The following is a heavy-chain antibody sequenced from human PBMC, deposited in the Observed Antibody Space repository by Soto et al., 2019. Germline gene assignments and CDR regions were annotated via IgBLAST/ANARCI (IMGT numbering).Heavy chain of an antibody. Sequence: GGSLRLSCAASGFTFSSYAMSWVRQAPGKGLEWVSAISGSGGSTYYADSVKGRFTISRDNSKNTLYLQMNSLRAEDTAVYYCAKRLMAVAGTPYYHYYYGMDVWGQGTTVTVSS. CDR3: AKRLMAVAGTPYYHYYYGMDV. J-gene: IGHJ6*02. D-gene: IGHD6-19*01. V-gene: IGHV3-23*01. CDR1: GFTFSSYA. CDR2: ISGSGGST.